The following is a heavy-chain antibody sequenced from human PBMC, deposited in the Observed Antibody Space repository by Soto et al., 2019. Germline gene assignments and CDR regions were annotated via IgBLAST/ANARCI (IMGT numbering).Heavy chain of an antibody. Sequence: SVKVSCKASGGTFSSYAISWVRQAPGQGLEWMGGIIPRFGTASYAQKFQGRVTITADESTSTAYMELSSLRSEDTAVYYCAREKSPQATVTDHDAFDIWGQGTMVTVSS. J-gene: IGHJ3*02. CDR1: GGTFSSYA. D-gene: IGHD4-17*01. CDR3: AREKSPQATVTDHDAFDI. V-gene: IGHV1-69*13. CDR2: IIPRFGTA.